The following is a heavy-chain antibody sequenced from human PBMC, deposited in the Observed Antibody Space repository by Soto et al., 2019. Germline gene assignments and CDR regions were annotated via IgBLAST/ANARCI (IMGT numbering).Heavy chain of an antibody. V-gene: IGHV3-53*01. CDR2: IYSGGST. J-gene: IGHJ4*01. D-gene: IGHD5-12*01. Sequence: PCGSLRLSCAASGFIVSSDYMSWVRQAPGKGLEWVSVIYSGGSTYYADSVKGGFTISRDNSKNTLYPQIDGLRAEDTAVYYCARDHNPYSGYQTNFLDYWGHGTLVTVSS. CDR3: ARDHNPYSGYQTNFLDY. CDR1: GFIVSSDY.